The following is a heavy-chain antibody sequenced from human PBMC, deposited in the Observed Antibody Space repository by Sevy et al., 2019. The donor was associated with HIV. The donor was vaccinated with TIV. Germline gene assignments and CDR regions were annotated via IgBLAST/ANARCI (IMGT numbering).Heavy chain of an antibody. J-gene: IGHJ4*02. CDR3: AIAPDPSRRSTRCYYFDY. D-gene: IGHD2-2*01. CDR2: TSARDSST. Sequence: GGSLRLSCVASGFTFSSYAVSWVRQAPGKGLEWVAATSARDSSTYHADSVRGRFTISRDNSKNTLYLQMNSLRAEDTAVYYCAIAPDPSRRSTRCYYFDYWGQGTLVTVSS. V-gene: IGHV3-23*01. CDR1: GFTFSSYA.